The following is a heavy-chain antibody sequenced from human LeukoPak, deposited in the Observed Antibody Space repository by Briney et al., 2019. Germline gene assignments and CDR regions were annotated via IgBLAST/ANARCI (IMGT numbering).Heavy chain of an antibody. J-gene: IGHJ6*02. CDR3: AKDLVYSGSYSDV. D-gene: IGHD1-26*01. CDR2: ISYDGSNK. Sequence: GGSLRLSCAASGFTFSSYGMHWVRQAPGKGLEWVAVISYDGSNKYYADSVKGRFTISRDNSKNTLYLQMNSLRAEDTAVYYCAKDLVYSGSYSDVWGQGTTVTVSS. V-gene: IGHV3-30*18. CDR1: GFTFSSYG.